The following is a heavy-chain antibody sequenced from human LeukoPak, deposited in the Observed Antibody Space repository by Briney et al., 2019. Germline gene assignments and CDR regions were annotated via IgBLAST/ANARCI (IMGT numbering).Heavy chain of an antibody. CDR2: FYHSVST. CDR1: GNSINRGYY. V-gene: IGHV4-38-2*02. J-gene: IGHJ6*03. Sequence: SETLSLTCTVSGNSINRGYYWGWIRQPPGKGLEWIGSFYHSVSTYYNPSLKSRVTISVDTSKNQFSLKLSSVTAADTAVYYCAGAEAYYYYYMDVWGKGTTVTVSS. CDR3: AGAEAYYYYYMDV.